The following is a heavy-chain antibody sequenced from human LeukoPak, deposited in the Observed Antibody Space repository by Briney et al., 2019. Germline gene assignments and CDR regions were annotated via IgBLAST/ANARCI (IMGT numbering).Heavy chain of an antibody. J-gene: IGHJ3*01. CDR1: GFTFSNYT. CDR2: ISSRSSTI. V-gene: IGHV3-48*01. Sequence: GGSLRLSCAASGFTFSNYTMNWVRQAPGKGLGWVSYISSRSSTIYYTDSVKGRFTISRDNAKNSLYLQMNSLRAEDTAVYYCAREGYCNITSCPRGAFDFWGQGTMVIVSS. CDR3: AREGYCNITSCPRGAFDF. D-gene: IGHD2-2*01.